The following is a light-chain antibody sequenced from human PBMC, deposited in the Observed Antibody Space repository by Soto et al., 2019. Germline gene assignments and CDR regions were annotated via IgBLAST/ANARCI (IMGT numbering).Light chain of an antibody. CDR3: QQRSNLPFT. CDR2: DAS. V-gene: IGKV3-11*01. CDR1: QSVSSY. Sequence: EIVLTQSPATLSLSPGERATLSCRASQSVSSYLAWYQQKPGQAPRLLIYDASNRATGIPARFSGSGSGTDFTLTISSLEPEDFAVYYCQQRSNLPFTFGHGTKVDIK. J-gene: IGKJ3*01.